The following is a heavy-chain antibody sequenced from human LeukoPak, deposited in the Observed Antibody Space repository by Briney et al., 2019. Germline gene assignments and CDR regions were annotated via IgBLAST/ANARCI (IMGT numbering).Heavy chain of an antibody. CDR1: GFTFSSYS. CDR3: ARGEWELVYYYYYYYMDV. Sequence: GGSLRLSCAASGFTFSSYSMNWVRQAPGKGLEWVSSISSSSSYIYYADSVKGRFTISRDNAKNSLYLQMNSLRAEDTAVYYWARGEWELVYYYYYYYMDVWGKGTTVTVSS. D-gene: IGHD1-26*01. V-gene: IGHV3-21*01. J-gene: IGHJ6*03. CDR2: ISSSSSYI.